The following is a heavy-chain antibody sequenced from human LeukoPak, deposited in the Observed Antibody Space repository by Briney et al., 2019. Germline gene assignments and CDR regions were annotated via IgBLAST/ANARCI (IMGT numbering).Heavy chain of an antibody. Sequence: GGSQRLSCAASGFTFSSYWMSWARQAPGKGLECAANIKQDGSEKYYVDSVRGRFTLSRDNAKSSLYLQMNSLRVEDTAVYYCATSAARAIESWGQGTLVTVSS. CDR1: GFTFSSYW. J-gene: IGHJ4*02. CDR3: ATSAARAIES. D-gene: IGHD6-25*01. V-gene: IGHV3-7*01. CDR2: IKQDGSEK.